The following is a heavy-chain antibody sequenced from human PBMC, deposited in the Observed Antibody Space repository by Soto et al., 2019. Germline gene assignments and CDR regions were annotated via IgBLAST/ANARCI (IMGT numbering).Heavy chain of an antibody. D-gene: IGHD4-4*01. V-gene: IGHV3-74*01. Sequence: EVQLVESGGGLVQPGGSLRLSCAASGFTFSSYWMHWVRQAPGKGLVWVSGINSDGSSTTYADSVKGRFTISRDNAKNTLDLQMNSLRVEDTAVYHCAKADYRARGAFDIWGPGTMVTVPS. CDR3: AKADYRARGAFDI. J-gene: IGHJ3*02. CDR2: INSDGSST. CDR1: GFTFSSYW.